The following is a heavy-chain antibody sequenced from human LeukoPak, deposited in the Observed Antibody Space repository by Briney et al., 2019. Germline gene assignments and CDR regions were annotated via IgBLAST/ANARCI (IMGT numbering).Heavy chain of an antibody. CDR3: AKDHYWSIDY. J-gene: IGHJ4*02. Sequence: GGSLRFSCAASGFDFSSNWMHWVRHAPGQGLVWVSRIKGDGISTNYADSVKGRFTISRDIAKNTLYLQMSSLRAEDTGVYYCAKDHYWSIDYWGRGTLVTVSS. D-gene: IGHD3-3*01. CDR2: IKGDGIST. CDR1: GFDFSSNW. V-gene: IGHV3-74*01.